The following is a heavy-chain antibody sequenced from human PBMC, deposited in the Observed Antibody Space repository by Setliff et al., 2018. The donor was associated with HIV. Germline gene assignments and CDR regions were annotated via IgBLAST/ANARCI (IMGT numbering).Heavy chain of an antibody. Sequence: SVKVSCKASGGTFSGYAINWVRQAPGQGLEWLGNIIPNVGVVYYARRFQGRVTITTVQSTSTAYLELSSLRSDDTAVYYCARVGPESLPYTWDDEADTFDIWGQGTMVTVSS. V-gene: IGHV1-69*04. D-gene: IGHD1-1*01. CDR3: ARVGPESLPYTWDDEADTFDI. J-gene: IGHJ3*02. CDR1: GGTFSGYA. CDR2: IIPNVGVV.